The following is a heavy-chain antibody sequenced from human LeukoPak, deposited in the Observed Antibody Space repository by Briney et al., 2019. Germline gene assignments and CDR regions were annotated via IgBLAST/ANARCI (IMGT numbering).Heavy chain of an antibody. J-gene: IGHJ4*02. V-gene: IGHV3-53*01. Sequence: GGSLRLSCTVSGFTLSSNSMSWVRQAPGKGLEWVSFIYSGGNTNYSDSVKGRFTISRDKSKNKLYLQMNSLRAEDTAVYYCAKFRGKGLSESLDVGGQGTLVTVPS. D-gene: IGHD1-26*01. CDR3: AKFRGKGLSESLDV. CDR1: GFTLSSNS. CDR2: IYSGGNT.